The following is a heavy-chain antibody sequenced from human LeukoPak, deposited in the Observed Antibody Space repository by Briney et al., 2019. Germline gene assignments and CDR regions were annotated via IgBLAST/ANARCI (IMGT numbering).Heavy chain of an antibody. CDR3: ARVSHPAYDSSGYYYGY. CDR1: GYTFTGYY. CDR2: INPNSGGT. J-gene: IGHJ4*02. Sequence: ASVKGSCKASGYTFTGYYMDWVRQAPGQGLEWMGWINPNSGGTNYAQKFQGRVTMTRDTSISTAYMELSRLRSDDTAVYYCARVSHPAYDSSGYYYGYWGQGALVTVSS. D-gene: IGHD3-22*01. V-gene: IGHV1-2*02.